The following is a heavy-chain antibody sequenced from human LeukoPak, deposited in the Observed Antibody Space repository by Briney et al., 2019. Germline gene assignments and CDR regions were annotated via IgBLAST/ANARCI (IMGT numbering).Heavy chain of an antibody. D-gene: IGHD6-13*01. CDR2: IIPIFGTA. CDR3: ARGSDSSGWYNWFDP. V-gene: IGHV1-69*05. J-gene: IGHJ5*02. Sequence: SVKVSCKASGGTFSRYAISWVRQAPGQGLEWMGGIIPIFGTADYAQKFQGRVTITTDESTSTAYMEVSSLRSEDTAVYYCARGSDSSGWYNWFDPWGQGTLVTVSS. CDR1: GGTFSRYA.